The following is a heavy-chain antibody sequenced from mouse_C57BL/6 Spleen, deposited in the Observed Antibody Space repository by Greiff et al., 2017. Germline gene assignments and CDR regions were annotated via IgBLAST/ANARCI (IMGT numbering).Heavy chain of an antibody. Sequence: QVQLQPPGAELVKPGASVKLSCKASGYTFTSYWMHWVKQRPGRGREWIGRIDPNSGGTKYNEKFKRKATLTVDKPSSTAYMQLSSLTSEDSAVYYCARRAYGKDYAMDYWGQGTSVTVAS. CDR1: GYTFTSYW. J-gene: IGHJ4*01. CDR3: ARRAYGKDYAMDY. V-gene: IGHV1-72*01. D-gene: IGHD2-1*01. CDR2: IDPNSGGT.